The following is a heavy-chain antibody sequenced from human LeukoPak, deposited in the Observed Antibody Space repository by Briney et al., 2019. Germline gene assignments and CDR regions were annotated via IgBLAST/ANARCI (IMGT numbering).Heavy chain of an antibody. Sequence: GGSLRLSCAASEFTFSSYEMNWIRQAPGKGLEWVSYISSSGSTIYYADSVKGRFTISRDNSKNTLYLQMNSLRAEDTAVYYCARGRAAAGWFDYWGQGTLVTVSS. CDR3: ARGRAAAGWFDY. J-gene: IGHJ4*02. D-gene: IGHD6-13*01. V-gene: IGHV3-48*03. CDR1: EFTFSSYE. CDR2: ISSSGSTI.